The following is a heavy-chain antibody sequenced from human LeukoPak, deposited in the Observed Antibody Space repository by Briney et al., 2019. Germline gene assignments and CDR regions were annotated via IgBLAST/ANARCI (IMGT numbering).Heavy chain of an antibody. CDR2: ISGSGDST. D-gene: IGHD2-21*02. CDR3: AKDRLLNCRGDCYIFDY. Sequence: GGSLRLSCAASGFTFSSYGMNWVRQAPGKGLEWVSSISGSGDSTFYADSVKGRFSISRDNSKNTLYLQVNGLRTEDTAVYYCAKDRLLNCRGDCYIFDYWGQGTVVTVSS. V-gene: IGHV3-23*01. J-gene: IGHJ4*02. CDR1: GFTFSSYG.